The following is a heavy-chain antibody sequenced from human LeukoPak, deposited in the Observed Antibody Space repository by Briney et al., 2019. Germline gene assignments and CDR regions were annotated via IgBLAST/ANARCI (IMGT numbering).Heavy chain of an antibody. CDR1: GGSISSGGYS. CDR3: ARVGKYQLLSVWFDP. J-gene: IGHJ5*02. Sequence: SETLSLTCAVSGGSISSGGYSWSWIRQPPGKGLEWIGYIYHSGSTYYNPSLKSRVTISVDTSKNQFSLKLSSVTAADTAVYYCARVGKYQLLSVWFDPWGQGTLVTVSS. V-gene: IGHV4-30-2*05. D-gene: IGHD2-2*01. CDR2: IYHSGST.